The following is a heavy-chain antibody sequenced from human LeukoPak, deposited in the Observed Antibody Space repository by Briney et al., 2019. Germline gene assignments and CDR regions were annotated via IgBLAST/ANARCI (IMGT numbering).Heavy chain of an antibody. CDR3: ARIYYFGDNNWRYFDN. Sequence: GGSLRLCCAASGFTFNSYWMSWVRQAPGKGLEWVANIDPDGSEKQYGDSVKGRFTTSRDNAKNSLYLQMNSLRAEDTAIYYCARIYYFGDNNWRYFDNWGQGTLVTVSS. D-gene: IGHD3-10*01. CDR2: IDPDGSEK. CDR1: GFTFNSYW. J-gene: IGHJ4*02. V-gene: IGHV3-7*01.